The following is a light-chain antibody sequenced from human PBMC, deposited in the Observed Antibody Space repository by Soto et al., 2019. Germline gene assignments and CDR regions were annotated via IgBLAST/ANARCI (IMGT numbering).Light chain of an antibody. CDR3: QHYGSLVLT. CDR2: GAS. V-gene: IGKV3-20*01. CDR1: QSVSSSY. Sequence: EIVLTQSPGTLSLSPGERATLSCRASQSVSSSYLAWYQQKPGQAPRLLIYGASSRATGIPDSFSGSGSGTDFTLTISRLEPEDFAVYYCQHYGSLVLTFGGGTKVEIK. J-gene: IGKJ4*01.